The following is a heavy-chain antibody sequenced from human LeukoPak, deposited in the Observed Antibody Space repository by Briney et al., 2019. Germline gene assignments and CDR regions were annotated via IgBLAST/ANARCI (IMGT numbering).Heavy chain of an antibody. D-gene: IGHD6-6*01. CDR3: AREYSSSSGSVSDY. J-gene: IGHJ4*02. Sequence: PGESLRLSCAASGFTFSSYNMNWVRQAPGKGLEWVSYISSSSSTIYYADSVKGRFTISRDNAKNSLYLQMNSLRDEDTAVYYCAREYSSSSGSVSDYWGQGTLVTVSS. CDR2: ISSSSSTI. CDR1: GFTFSSYN. V-gene: IGHV3-48*02.